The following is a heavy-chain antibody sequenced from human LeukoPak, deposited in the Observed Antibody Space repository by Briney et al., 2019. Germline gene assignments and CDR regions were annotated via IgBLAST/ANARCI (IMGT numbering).Heavy chain of an antibody. J-gene: IGHJ4*02. CDR2: IQTTGST. Sequence: SETLSLTCTVSGGSITSKHWSWIRQPAGKGLEWIGRIQTTGSTNYNPTLESRVIMSEDTSKNQLSLKLTSVTAADTAIFYCAGQPRMASYFDFWGQGILVTVSS. D-gene: IGHD5-24*01. CDR1: GGSITSKH. V-gene: IGHV4-4*07. CDR3: AGQPRMASYFDF.